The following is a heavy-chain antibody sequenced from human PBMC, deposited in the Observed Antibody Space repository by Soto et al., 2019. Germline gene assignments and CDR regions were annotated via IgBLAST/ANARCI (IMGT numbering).Heavy chain of an antibody. J-gene: IGHJ4*02. CDR1: GGSISNYY. CDR2: IYYSGST. V-gene: IGHV4-59*12. CDR3: AREERDYLDSSGSLDY. Sequence: SETLSLTCTVSGGSISNYYWTWIRQPPGKGLEWIGYIYYSGSTNYTPSLKSRVTISVDTSKNQFSLKLSSVTAADTAVYYWAREERDYLDSSGSLDYWGQGTLVTVSS. D-gene: IGHD3-22*01.